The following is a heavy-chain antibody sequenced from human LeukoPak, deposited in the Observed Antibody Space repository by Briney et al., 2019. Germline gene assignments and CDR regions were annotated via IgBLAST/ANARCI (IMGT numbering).Heavy chain of an antibody. J-gene: IGHJ4*02. CDR1: GFTFNIYS. CDR2: ISGTSNYI. CDR3: ARAGLAFDPTHYYYDSSGYGGVGY. D-gene: IGHD3-22*01. V-gene: IGHV3-21*01. Sequence: GGSLRLSCAASGFTFNIYSMNWVRQAPGKGLEWVSSISGTSNYIYYADSVKGRFTISRDNAKNSLYLQMNSLRAEDTAVYYCARAGLAFDPTHYYYDSSGYGGVGYWGQGTLVTVSS.